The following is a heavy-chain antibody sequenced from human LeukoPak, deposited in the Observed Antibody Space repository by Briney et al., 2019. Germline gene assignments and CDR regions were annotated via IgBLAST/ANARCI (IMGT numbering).Heavy chain of an antibody. CDR3: ARHLSNYYDFWSGYYTGWFDP. V-gene: IGHV4-38-2*01. CDR2: IYHSGST. J-gene: IGHJ5*02. D-gene: IGHD3-3*01. Sequence: SETLSLTCAVSGYSISSGYYWGWIRQPPGKGLEWIGSIYHSGSTYYNPSLKSRVTVSVDTSKNQFSLKLSSVTAADTAVYYCARHLSNYYDFWSGYYTGWFDPWGQGTLVTVSS. CDR1: GYSISSGYY.